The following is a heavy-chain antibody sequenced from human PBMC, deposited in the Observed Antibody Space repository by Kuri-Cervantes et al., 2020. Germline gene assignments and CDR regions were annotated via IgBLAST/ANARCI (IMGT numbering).Heavy chain of an antibody. CDR3: ARAFGSGTPSDY. CDR2: IYYSGTT. D-gene: IGHD1-14*01. Sequence: GSLRLSCTVSGGSISSYYWSWIRQTPGKGLEWIGYIYYSGTTNYNPSLKSRVTIAIDTSENQFSLKLTSVTAADTAVYYCARAFGSGTPSDYWGQGTLVTVSS. V-gene: IGHV4-59*13. J-gene: IGHJ4*02. CDR1: GGSISSYY.